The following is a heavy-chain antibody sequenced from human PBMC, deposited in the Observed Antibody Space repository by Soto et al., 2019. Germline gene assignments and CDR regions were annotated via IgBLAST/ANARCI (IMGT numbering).Heavy chain of an antibody. CDR3: ATMKKPRGYYYGLNV. CDR2: IYHLGGT. Sequence: SETLSLTCAVSGDSVRSSNWWTWVRQSPGKGLEWIGEIYHLGGTNYNPSLKSRVTISADMAKNQVSLKLSSVTAADTAVYYCATMKKPRGYYYGLNVWGQGTTVTVSS. V-gene: IGHV4-4*02. J-gene: IGHJ6*02. CDR1: GDSVRSSNW.